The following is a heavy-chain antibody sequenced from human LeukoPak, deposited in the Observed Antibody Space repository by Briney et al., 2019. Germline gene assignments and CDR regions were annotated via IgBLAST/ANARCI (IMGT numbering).Heavy chain of an antibody. CDR1: GGSFSGYY. J-gene: IGHJ3*02. V-gene: IGHV4-34*01. Sequence: SSETLSLTCAVYGGSFSGYYWSWIRQPPGKGLEWIGEINHSGSTNYNPSLKSRVTISVDTSKNQFSLKLSSVTAADTAVYYCARRYCSGGSCVRTKFKKADAFDIWGQGTMVTVSS. CDR3: ARRYCSGGSCVRTKFKKADAFDI. D-gene: IGHD2-15*01. CDR2: INHSGST.